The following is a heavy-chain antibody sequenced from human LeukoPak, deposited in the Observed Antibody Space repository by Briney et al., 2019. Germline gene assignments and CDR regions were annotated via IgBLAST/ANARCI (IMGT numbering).Heavy chain of an antibody. J-gene: IGHJ4*02. Sequence: GGSLRLSCAASGFTFSCYAMSWVRQAPGKGLEWVSAISGSGGSTYYADSVKGRFTISGDNSKNTLYLQMNSLRAEDTAVYYCAKSPFTKYSGSYLDYWGQGTLVTVSS. D-gene: IGHD1-26*01. CDR2: ISGSGGST. CDR3: AKSPFTKYSGSYLDY. V-gene: IGHV3-23*01. CDR1: GFTFSCYA.